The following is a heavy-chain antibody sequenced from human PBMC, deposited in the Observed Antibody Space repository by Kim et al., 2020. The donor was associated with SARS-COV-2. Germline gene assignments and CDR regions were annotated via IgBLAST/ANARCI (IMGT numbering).Heavy chain of an antibody. CDR2: ISYDGSNK. Sequence: GGSLRLSCAASGFTFSSYAMHWVRQAPGKGLEWVAVISYDGSNKYYADSVKGRFTISRDNSKNTLYLQMNSLRAEDTAVYYCARAYSGNYWAAFDIWGQGTMVTVSS. V-gene: IGHV3-30*04. J-gene: IGHJ3*02. D-gene: IGHD1-26*01. CDR1: GFTFSSYA. CDR3: ARAYSGNYWAAFDI.